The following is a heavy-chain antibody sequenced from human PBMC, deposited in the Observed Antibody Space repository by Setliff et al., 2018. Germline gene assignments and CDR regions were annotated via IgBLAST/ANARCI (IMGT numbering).Heavy chain of an antibody. Sequence: LSLTCTVSGGPLRNNFWGWIRQSPGKGLEWIGSLYYSGDTYYNPSLKSRVTMSVDMSKNQFFLNLDSVTAADTALYYCARESRFGYSGYDCAFDYWGQGMLVTVSS. CDR3: ARESRFGYSGYDCAFDY. D-gene: IGHD5-12*01. J-gene: IGHJ4*02. CDR2: LYYSGDT. V-gene: IGHV4-39*02. CDR1: GGPLRNNF.